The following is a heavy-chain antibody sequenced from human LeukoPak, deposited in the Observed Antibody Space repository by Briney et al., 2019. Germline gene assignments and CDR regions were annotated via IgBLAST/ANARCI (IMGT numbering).Heavy chain of an antibody. Sequence: GGSLRLSCAASGFTFSNYAMHWVRQAPGKGLEWVAVISYDGSNKYYADSVKGRFTISRDNSKNTLYLQMNSLRAEDTAVYYYARVQQQLVLKGYWFDPWGQGTLVTVSS. CDR1: GFTFSNYA. CDR3: ARVQQQLVLKGYWFDP. D-gene: IGHD6-13*01. J-gene: IGHJ5*02. CDR2: ISYDGSNK. V-gene: IGHV3-30*04.